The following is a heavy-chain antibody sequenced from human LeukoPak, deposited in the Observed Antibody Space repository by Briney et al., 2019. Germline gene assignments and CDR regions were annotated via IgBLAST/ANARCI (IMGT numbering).Heavy chain of an antibody. J-gene: IGHJ4*02. D-gene: IGHD2-2*02. V-gene: IGHV3-7*01. CDR1: GFTFSSYW. CDR2: IKQDGSEK. Sequence: QPGGSLRLSCAASGFTFSSYWMSWVRQAPGKGLEWVANIKQDGSEKYYVDSVKGRFTISRDNAKNSLYLQMNSLRAEDTAVYYCASVAGGACSSTSCYTYYFDYWGQGTLVTVSS. CDR3: ASVAGGACSSTSCYTYYFDY.